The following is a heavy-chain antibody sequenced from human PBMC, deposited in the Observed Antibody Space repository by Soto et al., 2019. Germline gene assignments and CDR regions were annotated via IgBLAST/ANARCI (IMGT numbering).Heavy chain of an antibody. CDR2: INHSGGT. Sequence: SETLSLTCAVYGGSFSSYYYWTWIRQSPGKGLEWIGEINHSGGTNYNPSLKSRVTISVDTSKNQFSLKVYSATAADTAVYYCARHSNRNYGLYYFDYWGLGALVTVSS. V-gene: IGHV4-34*01. CDR3: ARHSNRNYGLYYFDY. J-gene: IGHJ4*02. D-gene: IGHD4-4*01. CDR1: GGSFSSYYY.